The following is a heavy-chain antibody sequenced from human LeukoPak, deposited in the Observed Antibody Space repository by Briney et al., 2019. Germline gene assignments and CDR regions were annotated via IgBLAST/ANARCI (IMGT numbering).Heavy chain of an antibody. Sequence: SETLSLTCAVYGGSFSDHYWSWIRQPPGKGLEWIGEINHSGYTNYNPSLKSRVTISVDTSKKQISLNLSSVTAADTAVYYCARAFGNVRGDTWGQGSLGTVSA. V-gene: IGHV4-34*01. D-gene: IGHD3-10*01. CDR2: INHSGYT. J-gene: IGHJ5*02. CDR3: ARAFGNVRGDT. CDR1: GGSFSDHY.